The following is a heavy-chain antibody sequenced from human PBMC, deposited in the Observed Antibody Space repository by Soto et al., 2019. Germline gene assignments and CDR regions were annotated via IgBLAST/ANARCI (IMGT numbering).Heavy chain of an antibody. J-gene: IGHJ6*02. CDR3: AKEAAAGDYYYYGMDV. D-gene: IGHD6-13*01. CDR2: ISWNSGSI. V-gene: IGHV3-9*01. CDR1: GFTFDDYA. Sequence: GGSLRLSCAASGFTFDDYAMHWVRQAPGKGLEWVSGISWNSGSIGYADSVKGRFTISRDNAKNSLYLQMNSLRAEDTALYYCAKEAAAGDYYYYGMDVWGQGTTVTVSS.